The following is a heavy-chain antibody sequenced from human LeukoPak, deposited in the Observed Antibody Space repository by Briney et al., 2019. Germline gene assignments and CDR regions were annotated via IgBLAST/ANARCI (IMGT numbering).Heavy chain of an antibody. Sequence: PSQTLSLTCTVSGGSISSGGYYWSWVRQHPEKGLEWIGYIYYSGTAYYNPSLKSRVTISVDTSKNQFSLKLSSVTAADTAVYYCAREDYYYYGMDVWGQGTTVTVSS. V-gene: IGHV4-31*03. CDR2: IYYSGTA. J-gene: IGHJ6*02. CDR1: GGSISSGGYY. CDR3: AREDYYYYGMDV.